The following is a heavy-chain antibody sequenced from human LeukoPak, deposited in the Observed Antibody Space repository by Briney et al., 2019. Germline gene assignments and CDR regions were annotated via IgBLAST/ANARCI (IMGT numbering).Heavy chain of an antibody. D-gene: IGHD6-19*01. V-gene: IGHV1-18*01. CDR1: GYTFTSYG. J-gene: IGHJ6*02. CDR3: VRERIAVAGTNYYYYGMDV. CDR2: ISAYNGNT. Sequence: ASVKVSCKASGYTFTSYGISWVRQAPGQGLEWMGWISAYNGNTNYAQKLQGRVTMTTDTSTSTAYMELSSLRSDDTAVYYCVRERIAVAGTNYYYYGMDVWGQGTTVTVSS.